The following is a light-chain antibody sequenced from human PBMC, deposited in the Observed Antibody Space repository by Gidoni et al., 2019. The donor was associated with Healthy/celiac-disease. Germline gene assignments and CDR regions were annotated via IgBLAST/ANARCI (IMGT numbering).Light chain of an antibody. CDR3: QQRSNWPPLT. V-gene: IGKV3-11*01. Sequence: DIVLTQSPATLSLSPGERATLSCRASQSVSSYLAWYQQKPGQAPRLLIYDASNRATGIPPRFSGSGSRTDFTLTISSLEPEDFAVYYCQQRSNWPPLTFGQGTRLEIK. CDR2: DAS. CDR1: QSVSSY. J-gene: IGKJ5*01.